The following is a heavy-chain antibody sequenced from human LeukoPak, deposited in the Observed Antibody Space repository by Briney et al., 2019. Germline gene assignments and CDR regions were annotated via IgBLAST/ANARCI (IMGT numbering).Heavy chain of an antibody. J-gene: IGHJ6*03. CDR3: ARAVTYYYDSSGYRTQYYYYMDV. V-gene: IGHV3-30*04. Sequence: PGRSLRLSCAASGFTFSSYAMHWVRQAPGKGLEWVAVISYDGSNKYYADSVKGRFTISRDNSKNTLYLKMNSLRAEDTAVYYCARAVTYYYDSSGYRTQYYYYMDVWGKGTTVTVSS. D-gene: IGHD3-22*01. CDR2: ISYDGSNK. CDR1: GFTFSSYA.